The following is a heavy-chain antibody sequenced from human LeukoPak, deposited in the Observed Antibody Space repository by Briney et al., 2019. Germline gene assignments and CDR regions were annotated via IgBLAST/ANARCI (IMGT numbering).Heavy chain of an antibody. D-gene: IGHD3-16*01. V-gene: IGHV1-69*06. J-gene: IGHJ4*02. CDR1: ASTFTSYD. Sequence: SGKVSCKASASTFTSYDIGCDRHLAEHGLEWMGAFIPIFETAKYAQNIRDRRTTSADTRTRTAYREPSSVRSEDTGVNYCARDNDSRHPPHFDYWGQGTLVTVSS. CDR3: ARDNDSRHPPHFDY. CDR2: FIPIFETA.